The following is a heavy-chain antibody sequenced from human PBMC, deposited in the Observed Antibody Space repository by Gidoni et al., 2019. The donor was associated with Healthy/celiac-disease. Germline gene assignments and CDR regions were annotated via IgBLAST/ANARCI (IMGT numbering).Heavy chain of an antibody. D-gene: IGHD4-17*01. J-gene: IGHJ4*02. CDR1: GGSISSYY. V-gene: IGHV4-59*08. CDR3: ARHAGLRADFDY. CDR2: IYYSGST. Sequence: QVQLQESGPGLVKPSETLSPTCTVSGGSISSYYWSWIRQPPGKGLEWIGYIYYSGSTNYNPSLKSRVTISVDTSKNQFSLKLSSVTAADTAVYYCARHAGLRADFDYWGQGTLVTVSS.